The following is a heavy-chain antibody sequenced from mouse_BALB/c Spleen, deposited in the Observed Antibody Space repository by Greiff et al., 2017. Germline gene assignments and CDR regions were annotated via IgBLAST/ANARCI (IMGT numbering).Heavy chain of an antibody. V-gene: IGHV14-3*02. Sequence: EVKLMESGAELVKPGASVKLSCTASGFNIKDTYMHWVKQRPEQGLEWIGRIDPANGNTKYDPKFQGKATITADTSSNTAYLQLSSLTSEDTAVYYCANPSITTVVAPFDYWGQGTTLTVSS. D-gene: IGHD1-1*01. CDR3: ANPSITTVVAPFDY. J-gene: IGHJ2*01. CDR2: IDPANGNT. CDR1: GFNIKDTY.